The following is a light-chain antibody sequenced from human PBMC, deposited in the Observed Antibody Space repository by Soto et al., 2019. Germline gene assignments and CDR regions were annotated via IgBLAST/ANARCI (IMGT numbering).Light chain of an antibody. Sequence: EIVLTQSPGTLSLSPGEGATLSCRASQSVSSSLLAWFQQKPGQAPRLLIHDVSSRATGIPDMFSGSGSGTDFTLSISRLEPEDFAVYYCHQYGSSPLTFGQGTKLEIK. CDR1: QSVSSSL. J-gene: IGKJ2*01. CDR2: DVS. V-gene: IGKV3-20*01. CDR3: HQYGSSPLT.